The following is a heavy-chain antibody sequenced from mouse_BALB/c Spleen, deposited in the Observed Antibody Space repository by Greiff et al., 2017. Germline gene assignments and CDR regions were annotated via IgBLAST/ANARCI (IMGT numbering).Heavy chain of an antibody. CDR1: GFTFSSYA. CDR3: ARDYYGSQRGAMDD. J-gene: IGHJ4*01. D-gene: IGHD1-1*01. Sequence: EVQLVESGGGLVKPGGSLKLSCAASGFTFSSYAMSWVRQSPEKRLEWVAEISSGGSYTYYPDTVTGRFTISRDNAKNTLYLEMSSLRSEDTAMYYCARDYYGSQRGAMDDWGQGTSVTVSS. CDR2: ISSGGSYT. V-gene: IGHV5-9-4*01.